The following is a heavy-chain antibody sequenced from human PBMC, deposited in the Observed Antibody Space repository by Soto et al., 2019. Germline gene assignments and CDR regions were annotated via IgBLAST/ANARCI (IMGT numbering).Heavy chain of an antibody. V-gene: IGHV3-72*01. J-gene: IGHJ4*02. CDR1: GFTFSDHH. CDR2: SRKKADSYTT. CDR3: ACDYRDY. D-gene: IGHD4-17*01. Sequence: EVQVVESGGGLVQPGGSLRLSCAVSGFTFSDHHMDWIRQAPGKGLEWVGRSRKKADSYTTEYAASVKGRFTISRNDSKNSLYLQLSSLKTEVTAVYYCACDYRDYGGQGTLVTVSS.